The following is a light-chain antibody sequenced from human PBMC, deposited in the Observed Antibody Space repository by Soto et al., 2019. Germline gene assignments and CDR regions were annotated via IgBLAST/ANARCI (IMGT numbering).Light chain of an antibody. Sequence: EIVLTQSPGTLSLSPGERATLSCRASQSVSNNYLAWYQQKPGQAPRLLIYGASNRATGIPDRFSGSGSGTDFTLTISRLEPEDFAVYYCQQYASSPYTFGQGTNLEIK. CDR1: QSVSNNY. V-gene: IGKV3-20*01. CDR2: GAS. CDR3: QQYASSPYT. J-gene: IGKJ2*01.